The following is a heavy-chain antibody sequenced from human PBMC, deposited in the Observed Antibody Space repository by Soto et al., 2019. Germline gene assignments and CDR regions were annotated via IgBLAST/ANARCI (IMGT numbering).Heavy chain of an antibody. V-gene: IGHV3-15*07. D-gene: IGHD1-26*01. J-gene: IGHJ4*02. Sequence: EVQLVESGGGLVKPGGSLRLSCAASGFTFSNAWMNWVRQAPGKGLVWVGRIKSKTDGGTTDYAGPVKGRFTISRDDSKNTLYLQMNSLKTEDTAVYYCTTEPEWELNEGRDYWGQGTLVTVSS. CDR3: TTEPEWELNEGRDY. CDR2: IKSKTDGGTT. CDR1: GFTFSNAW.